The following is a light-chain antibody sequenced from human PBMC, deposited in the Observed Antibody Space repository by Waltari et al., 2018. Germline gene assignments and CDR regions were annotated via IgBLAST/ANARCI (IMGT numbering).Light chain of an antibody. V-gene: IGKV1-5*03. Sequence: DIQMTQSPSTVSASVGDRVTITCRASQRISRWLAWYQQKPGKAPKLLIHKASSLQSGVPSRFSGSGSGTEFTLNITSLQPDDFATYYCQHYNSFSALFTFGPGTQVDIK. J-gene: IGKJ3*01. CDR3: QHYNSFSALFT. CDR2: KAS. CDR1: QRISRW.